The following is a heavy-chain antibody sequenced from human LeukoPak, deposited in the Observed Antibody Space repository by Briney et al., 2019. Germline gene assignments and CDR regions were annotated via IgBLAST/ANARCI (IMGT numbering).Heavy chain of an antibody. V-gene: IGHV3-23*01. CDR1: GFTFSSYA. Sequence: PGGSLRLSCAASGFTFSSYAMSWVRQAPGKRLEWVSTISGSGSSAYYADSVKGRFTISRDNSENTLYLQMNSLRVEDTAVYYCAKGREPYGDSRFDYWGQGTLVTVSS. D-gene: IGHD4-17*01. J-gene: IGHJ4*02. CDR2: ISGSGSSA. CDR3: AKGREPYGDSRFDY.